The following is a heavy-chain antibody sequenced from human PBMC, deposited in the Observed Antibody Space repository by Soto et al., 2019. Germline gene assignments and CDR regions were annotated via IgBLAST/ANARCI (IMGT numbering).Heavy chain of an antibody. D-gene: IGHD3-3*01. Sequence: PGGSLRLSCAASGFTFSGSAMHWVRQASGKGLEWVGRIRSKANSYATAYAASVKGRFTISRDDSKNTAYLQMNSLKTEDTAVYYCTRHRSRLWSGYSGDAFDIWGQGTMVTVS. CDR1: GFTFSGSA. J-gene: IGHJ3*02. CDR2: IRSKANSYAT. CDR3: TRHRSRLWSGYSGDAFDI. V-gene: IGHV3-73*01.